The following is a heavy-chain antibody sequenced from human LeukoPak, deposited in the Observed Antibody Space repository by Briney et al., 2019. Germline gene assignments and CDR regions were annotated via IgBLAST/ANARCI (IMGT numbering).Heavy chain of an antibody. V-gene: IGHV3-64*01. J-gene: IGHJ4*02. CDR1: GFTFSDYY. Sequence: PGGSLRLSCAASGFTFSDYYMSWIRQAPGKGLEYVSAISSNGGSTYYANSVKGRFTISRDNSKNTLYLQMGSLRAEDMAVYYCASDIVVVPAATIPFDYWGQGTLVTVSS. CDR2: ISSNGGST. D-gene: IGHD2-2*01. CDR3: ASDIVVVPAATIPFDY.